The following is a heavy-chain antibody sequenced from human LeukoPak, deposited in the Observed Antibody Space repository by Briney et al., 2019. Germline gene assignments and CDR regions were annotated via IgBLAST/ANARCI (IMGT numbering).Heavy chain of an antibody. D-gene: IGHD6-19*01. CDR3: ARVSSVWDAFDI. CDR2: INSDGSSA. Sequence: GGSLRLSCAASGFIFTNYWMHWVRQAPGKGLVWVSRINSDGSSASYADSVKGQFTISRDNAKNTLYLQMNSLRAEDTAVYYCARVSSVWDAFDIWGQGTVVTASS. V-gene: IGHV3-74*01. CDR1: GFIFTNYW. J-gene: IGHJ3*02.